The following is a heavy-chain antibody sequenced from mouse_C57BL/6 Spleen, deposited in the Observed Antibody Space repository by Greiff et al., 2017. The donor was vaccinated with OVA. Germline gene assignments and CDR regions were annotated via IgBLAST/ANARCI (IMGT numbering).Heavy chain of an antibody. CDR2: IYPRSGNT. CDR1: GYTFTSYG. D-gene: IGHD1-1*01. Sequence: QVQLQQSGAELARPGASVKLSCKASGYTFTSYGISWVKQRTGQGLEWIGEIYPRSGNTYYNEKFKGKATLTADKSSSTAYMELRSLTSEDSAVYFCARDITTFNWDGFAYWGQGTLVTVSA. CDR3: ARDITTFNWDGFAY. J-gene: IGHJ3*01. V-gene: IGHV1-81*01.